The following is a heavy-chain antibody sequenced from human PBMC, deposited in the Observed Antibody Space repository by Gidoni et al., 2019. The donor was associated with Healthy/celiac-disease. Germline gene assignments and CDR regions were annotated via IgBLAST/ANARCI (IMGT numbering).Heavy chain of an antibody. V-gene: IGHV3-30-3*01. CDR1: GFTFSSYA. D-gene: IGHD3-16*01. CDR3: ARDEVWGSYDAFDI. Sequence: QVQLVESGGGVVQPGRSLRLSCAASGFTFSSYAMHWVRQAPGKGLEWVAVISYDGSNKYYAASVKGRFPISRDNSKNTLYLQMNSLRAEDTAVYYCARDEVWGSYDAFDIWGQGTMVTVSS. J-gene: IGHJ3*02. CDR2: ISYDGSNK.